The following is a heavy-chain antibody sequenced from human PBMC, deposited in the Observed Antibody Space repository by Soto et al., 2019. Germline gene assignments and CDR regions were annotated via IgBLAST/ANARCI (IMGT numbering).Heavy chain of an antibody. CDR2: IYYSGST. V-gene: IGHV4-31*03. CDR3: AREGGPRIVG. Sequence: QVQLQESGPGLVKPSQTLSLTCTVSGGSISSGGYYWSWIRQHPGKGLEWIGYIYYSGSTYYNPSLMSRVTISVDTSKNQCSLRRSSVAAADTAVYYCAREGGPRIVGWGQGTLGTVSS. CDR1: GGSISSGGYY. D-gene: IGHD3-22*01. J-gene: IGHJ4*02.